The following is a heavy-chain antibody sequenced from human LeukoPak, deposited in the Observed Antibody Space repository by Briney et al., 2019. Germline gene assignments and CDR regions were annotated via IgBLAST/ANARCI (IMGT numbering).Heavy chain of an antibody. CDR2: IHSSGNT. J-gene: IGHJ5*02. CDR1: GGSINYYY. Sequence: LETLSLTCTVSGGSINYYYWNWIRQPPGKGLEWIGYIHSSGNTRYNPSLRSRVTMSVETSKNQFSLRLTSVTPADTAVYYCARVGRYCSGGSCYGENWFDPWGQGTLVTVSS. CDR3: ARVGRYCSGGSCYGENWFDP. V-gene: IGHV4-59*01. D-gene: IGHD2-15*01.